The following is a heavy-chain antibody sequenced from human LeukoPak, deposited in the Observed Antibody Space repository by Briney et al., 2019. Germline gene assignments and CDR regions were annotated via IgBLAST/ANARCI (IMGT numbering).Heavy chain of an antibody. CDR3: ARSGFFWGLDL. CDR2: IHPNSDSS. D-gene: IGHD5-12*01. J-gene: IGHJ5*02. CDR1: GYTFTGYY. V-gene: IGHV1-2*02. Sequence: GASVKVSCKASGYTFTGYYMHWLRQAPGQGLEWMGWIHPNSDSSSYSQKFQDRVTMTRDTAINTDYLELSRLTSDDTAVYYCARSGFFWGLDLWGQGTLATVSS.